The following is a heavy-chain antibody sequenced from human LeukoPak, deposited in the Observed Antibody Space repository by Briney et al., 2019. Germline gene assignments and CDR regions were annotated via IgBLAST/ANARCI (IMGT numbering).Heavy chain of an antibody. CDR1: GFTFSSYG. V-gene: IGHV3-30*18. D-gene: IGHD6-19*01. CDR2: VSYDGSNK. J-gene: IGHJ4*02. Sequence: GRSLRLSCAASGFTFSSYGMHWVRQAPGKGLEWVAVVSYDGSNKYYADSVKGRFTISRDNSKNTLYLQMNSLRAEDTAVYYCAKMYSSGGDYWGQGTLVTVSS. CDR3: AKMYSSGGDY.